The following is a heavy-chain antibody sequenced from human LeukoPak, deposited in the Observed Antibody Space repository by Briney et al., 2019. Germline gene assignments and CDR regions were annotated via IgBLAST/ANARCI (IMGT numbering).Heavy chain of an antibody. J-gene: IGHJ5*02. D-gene: IGHD2-2*01. V-gene: IGHV3-74*01. CDR1: GFTFSSYW. CDR3: ARDRGYCSSTSCYDNH. CDR2: INSVGSST. Sequence: GGPLRLSCAASGFTFSSYWMHWVRQAPGKGLVWVSRINSVGSSTSNADSVKGRFTISRDNAKNTLNLQMNSMRAEDTAVYYCARDRGYCSSTSCYDNHWGQGTLVTVSP.